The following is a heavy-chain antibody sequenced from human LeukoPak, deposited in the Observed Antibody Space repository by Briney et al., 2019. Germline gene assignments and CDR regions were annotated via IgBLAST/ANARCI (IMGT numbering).Heavy chain of an antibody. CDR3: ARGVPPVYYYDSSGYGPLDY. Sequence: SSETLSLTCTASGGSISSYYWSWIRQPPGKGLEWIGYIYYSGSTNYNPSLKSRVTISVDTSKNQFSLKLSSVTAADTAVYYCARGVPPVYYYDSSGYGPLDYWGQGTLVTVSS. V-gene: IGHV4-59*01. CDR2: IYYSGST. CDR1: GGSISSYY. J-gene: IGHJ4*02. D-gene: IGHD3-22*01.